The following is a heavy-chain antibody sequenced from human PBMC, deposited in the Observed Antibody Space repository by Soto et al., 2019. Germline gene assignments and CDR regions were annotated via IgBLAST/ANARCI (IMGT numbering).Heavy chain of an antibody. V-gene: IGHV3-33*01. CDR1: GFTFSSYG. J-gene: IGHJ5*02. CDR3: ARDLAGVAVADDHGGFAP. D-gene: IGHD6-19*01. Sequence: QVQLVESGGGVVQPGRSLRLSCAASGFTFSSYGMHWVRQAPGKGLEWVAVIWYDGSNKYYADSVKGRFTISRDNSDNTLYLQMNSLRAADTAVSDCARDLAGVAVADDHGGFAPWGQGTLATVSS. CDR2: IWYDGSNK.